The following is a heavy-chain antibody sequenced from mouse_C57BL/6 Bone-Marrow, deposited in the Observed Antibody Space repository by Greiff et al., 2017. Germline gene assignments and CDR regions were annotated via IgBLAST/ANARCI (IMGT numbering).Heavy chain of an antibody. CDR2: IWSGGST. J-gene: IGHJ4*01. D-gene: IGHD2-4*01. Sequence: VQGVESGPGLVQPSQSLSITCTVSGFSLTSYGVHWVRQSPGKGLEWLGVIWSGGSTDYNAAFISRLSISQDNSKSQVFFKMNSLQADDTAIYYCAREGLYYDYDGAMDYWGQGTSVTVSS. V-gene: IGHV2-2*01. CDR3: AREGLYYDYDGAMDY. CDR1: GFSLTSYG.